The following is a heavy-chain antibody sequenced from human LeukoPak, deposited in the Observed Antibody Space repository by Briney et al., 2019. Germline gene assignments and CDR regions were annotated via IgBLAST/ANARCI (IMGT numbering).Heavy chain of an antibody. CDR2: IYPGDSDT. CDR1: GYSFTSYW. J-gene: IGHJ4*02. V-gene: IGHV5-51*01. D-gene: IGHD3-10*01. CDR3: ARHGDGSGSDMDY. Sequence: GESLKISCKGSGYSFTSYWIGWVRQMPGKGLERMGIIYPGDSDTRYSPSFQGQVTISADKSISTAYLQSSSLKASDTAMYYCARHGDGSGSDMDYWGQGTLVTIYS.